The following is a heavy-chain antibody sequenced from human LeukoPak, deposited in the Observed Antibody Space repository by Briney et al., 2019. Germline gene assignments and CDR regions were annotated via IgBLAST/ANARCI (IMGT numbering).Heavy chain of an antibody. D-gene: IGHD3-10*01. CDR1: GFTFSDYW. V-gene: IGHV3-7*01. J-gene: IGHJ4*02. CDR3: AKVAHYYYGSESYYFFEH. CDR2: KKQDGSET. Sequence: GGSLRLSCAASGFTFSDYWMSWVRQAPGKGLEWVANKKQDGSETYYVDSVKGRFTISRDNAKNSLYLQMNSLRVEDTATYYCAKVAHYYYGSESYYFFEHWGQGTPITASS.